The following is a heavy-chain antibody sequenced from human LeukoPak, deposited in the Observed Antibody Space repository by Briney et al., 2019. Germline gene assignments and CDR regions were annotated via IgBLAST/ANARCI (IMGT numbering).Heavy chain of an antibody. CDR2: IYYSGST. V-gene: IGHV4-59*01. Sequence: SETLSLTCTVSGGSISSYYWSWIRQPPVKGLEWIGYIYYSGSTNYNPSLKSRVTISVDTSKNQFSLKLSSVTAADTAVYYCARGEDGDAFDIWGQGTMVTVSS. CDR1: GGSISSYY. CDR3: ARGEDGDAFDI. J-gene: IGHJ3*02.